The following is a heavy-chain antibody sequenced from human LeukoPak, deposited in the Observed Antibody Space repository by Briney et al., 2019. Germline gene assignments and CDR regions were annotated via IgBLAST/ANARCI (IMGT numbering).Heavy chain of an antibody. V-gene: IGHV3-23*01. CDR2: IRGSGDST. J-gene: IGHJ3*02. CDR3: ARGSRVTTRLDAFDI. CDR1: GFTFSSYA. D-gene: IGHD4-17*01. Sequence: GGSLRLSCAASGFTFSSYAMCWVRQAPGKGLEWVSIIRGSGDSTYYAESVKGRFTISRDNSKNTLYLQMDSLRAEDTAVYYCARGSRVTTRLDAFDIWGQGTMVTVSS.